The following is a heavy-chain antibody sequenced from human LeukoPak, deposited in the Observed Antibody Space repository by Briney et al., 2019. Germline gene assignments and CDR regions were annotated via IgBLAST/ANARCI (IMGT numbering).Heavy chain of an antibody. Sequence: GGSLRLSCEASGFTFSNYWMHWVRQAPGKGLVWVSRINTDGGNTAYADSVKGRFTISRDNSKNTLYLQMNSLRAEDTAVYYCAKVYLWIQLLFDYWGQGTLVTVSS. CDR1: GFTFSNYW. J-gene: IGHJ4*02. CDR3: AKVYLWIQLLFDY. D-gene: IGHD5-18*01. CDR2: INTDGGNT. V-gene: IGHV3-74*01.